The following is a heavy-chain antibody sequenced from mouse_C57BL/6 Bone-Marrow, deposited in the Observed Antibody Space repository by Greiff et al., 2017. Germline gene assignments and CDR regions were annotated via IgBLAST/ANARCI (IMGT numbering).Heavy chain of an antibody. Sequence: VKLMESGPGLVQPSQSLSIPCTVSGFSLTSYGVHWVRQPPGKGLEWLGVIWSGGSTDYNAAFISRLSISKDNSKSQVFFKMNSLQADDTAIYYCAKIADYAMDYWGQGTSVTVSS. V-gene: IGHV2-4*01. J-gene: IGHJ4*01. CDR3: AKIADYAMDY. CDR1: GFSLTSYG. CDR2: IWSGGST.